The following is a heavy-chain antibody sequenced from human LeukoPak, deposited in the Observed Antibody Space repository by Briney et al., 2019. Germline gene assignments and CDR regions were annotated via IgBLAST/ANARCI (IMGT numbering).Heavy chain of an antibody. Sequence: PSETLSLTCAVYGGSFSGYYWGGIRQPPGKGLEGIGEINHSGCTNYNPSLKSRVTISVDTSKNQFSLKQSSVTAADTAVYYCARSASSSWYYFDYWGQGTLVTVSS. CDR2: INHSGCT. CDR3: ARSASSSWYYFDY. D-gene: IGHD6-13*01. J-gene: IGHJ4*02. V-gene: IGHV4-34*01. CDR1: GGSFSGYY.